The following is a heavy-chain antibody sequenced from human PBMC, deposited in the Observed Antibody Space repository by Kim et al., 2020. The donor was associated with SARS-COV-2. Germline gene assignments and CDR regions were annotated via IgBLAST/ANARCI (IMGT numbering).Heavy chain of an antibody. V-gene: IGHV4-59*01. D-gene: IGHD4-17*01. J-gene: IGHJ4*02. CDR2: IYYSGST. CDR3: ARHLGTVITIDY. CDR1: GGSISSYY. Sequence: SETLSLTCTVSGGSISSYYWSWIRQPPGKGLEWIGYIYYSGSTNYNPSLKSRVTISVDTSKNQFSLKLSSVTAADTAVYYCARHLGTVITIDYWGQGTLVTVSS.